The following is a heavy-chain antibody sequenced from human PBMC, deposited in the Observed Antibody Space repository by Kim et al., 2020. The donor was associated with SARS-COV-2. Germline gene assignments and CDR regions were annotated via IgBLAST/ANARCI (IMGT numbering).Heavy chain of an antibody. J-gene: IGHJ6*04. CDR3: ARHGETTICGVVTIPGGMDV. CDR2: IYYSGST. V-gene: IGHV4-59*08. CDR1: GGSISSYY. D-gene: IGHD3-3*01. Sequence: SETLSLTCTVSGGSISSYYWSWIRQPPGKGLEWIGYIYYSGSTNYNPSLKRRVTISVDTSKNQFSLKLSSVTAADTAVYYCARHGETTICGVVTIPGGMDVWGKGTTVTVPS.